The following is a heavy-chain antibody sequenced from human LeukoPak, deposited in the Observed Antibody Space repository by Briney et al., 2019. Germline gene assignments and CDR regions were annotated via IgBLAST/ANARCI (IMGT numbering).Heavy chain of an antibody. CDR1: GFTFSSYA. Sequence: PGGSLRPSCAASGFTFSSYAMSWVRQAPGKGLEWDSAISGSGGSTYYADSVKGRFTISRDNSKNTLYLQMNSLRAEDTAVYYCAKVERGYSYGIGYNWFDPWGQGTLVTVSS. CDR3: AKVERGYSYGIGYNWFDP. CDR2: ISGSGGST. D-gene: IGHD5-18*01. V-gene: IGHV3-23*01. J-gene: IGHJ5*02.